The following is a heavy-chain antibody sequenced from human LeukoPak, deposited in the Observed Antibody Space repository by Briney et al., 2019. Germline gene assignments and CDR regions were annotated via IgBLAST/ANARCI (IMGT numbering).Heavy chain of an antibody. CDR2: IYSGGRT. CDR1: GFTFSTFW. D-gene: IGHD6-13*01. J-gene: IGHJ4*02. V-gene: IGHV3-66*01. Sequence: GGSLRLSCAASGFTFSTFWTSWVRQAPGKGLEWVSVIYSGGRTYYADSVKGRFTISRDNSKNTLYLQMNRLRAEDTAVYYCARAGPSSSWHQFDYWGQGTLVTVSS. CDR3: ARAGPSSSWHQFDY.